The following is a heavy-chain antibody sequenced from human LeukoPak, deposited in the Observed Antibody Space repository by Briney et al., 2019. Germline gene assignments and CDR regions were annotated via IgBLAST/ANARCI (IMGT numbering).Heavy chain of an antibody. CDR2: ISYSDYS. CDR3: ARGRNDNGGMFFDS. Sequence: SETLSLTCTISGGSIRSYYWNGIRQATGKGLEWVGFISYSDYSSYSPSLTIRVAISVDTAKSLFSLRLNSMTAADTAIYYCARGRNDNGGMFFDSWAQGNLVTVSS. CDR1: GGSIRSYY. J-gene: IGHJ4*02. D-gene: IGHD4-23*01. V-gene: IGHV4-59*01.